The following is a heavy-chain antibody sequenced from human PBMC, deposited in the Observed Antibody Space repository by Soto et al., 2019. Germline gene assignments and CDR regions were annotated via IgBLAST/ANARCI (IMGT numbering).Heavy chain of an antibody. V-gene: IGHV3-48*02. J-gene: IGHJ6*02. D-gene: IGHD1-1*01. CDR1: GFTFSSHS. Sequence: LRLSCAASGFTFSSHSMNWVRQAPGKGLEWVSYISRGSSAKYYADSVKGRFTISRDNAKNSLYVQMNSLRDEDTAVYYCARDSGRGYGMDVWGQGTTVTVSS. CDR3: ARDSGRGYGMDV. CDR2: ISRGSSAK.